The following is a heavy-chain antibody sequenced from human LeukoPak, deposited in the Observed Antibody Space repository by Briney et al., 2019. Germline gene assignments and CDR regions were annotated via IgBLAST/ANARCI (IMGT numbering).Heavy chain of an antibody. D-gene: IGHD4-17*01. V-gene: IGHV1-2*02. J-gene: IGHJ6*03. CDR1: GYTFTDYY. CDR3: ARGTTLTTLPYYYYMDV. Sequence: GASVKVSCKASGYTFTDYYLHWVRQAPGQGLEWMGWINPNSGGTNYAQKFQGRVTMTRDTSIGTAYMELSRLRSDDTALYYCARGTTLTTLPYYYYMDVWGEGTTVTVSS. CDR2: INPNSGGT.